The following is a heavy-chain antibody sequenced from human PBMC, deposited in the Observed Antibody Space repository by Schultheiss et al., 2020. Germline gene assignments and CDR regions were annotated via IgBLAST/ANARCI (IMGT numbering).Heavy chain of an antibody. CDR3: ARATLVVPAATWFDP. Sequence: SETLSLTCAVYGGSFSGYYWSWIRQPPGKGLEWIGEINHSGSTNYNPSLKSRVTISVDTSKNQFSLKLSSVTAADTAVYYCARATLVVPAATWFDPWGQGTLV. CDR2: INHSGST. V-gene: IGHV4-34*01. J-gene: IGHJ5*02. CDR1: GGSFSGYY. D-gene: IGHD2-2*01.